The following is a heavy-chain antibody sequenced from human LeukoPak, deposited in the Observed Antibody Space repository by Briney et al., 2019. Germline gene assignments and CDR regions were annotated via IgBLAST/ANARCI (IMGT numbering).Heavy chain of an antibody. CDR3: ARVGHPWTIEDAFDF. V-gene: IGHV6-1*01. CDR2: TYYKSKLYN. Sequence: SQTLSLTCAISGDSFSSKSATWNWLRQTPSRGLEWLGRTYYKSKLYNDYEVSVKSLIIINPDTSNNHFSLQLNSVTPEDTAVYYCARVGHPWTIEDAFDFWGQGTMVTVSS. D-gene: IGHD1-1*01. J-gene: IGHJ3*01. CDR1: GDSFSSKSAT.